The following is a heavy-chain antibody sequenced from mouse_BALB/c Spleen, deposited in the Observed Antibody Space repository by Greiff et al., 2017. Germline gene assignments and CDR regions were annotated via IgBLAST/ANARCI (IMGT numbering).Heavy chain of an antibody. CDR3: ARRIAITTVVERGLYYAMDY. CDR1: GYTFTRYW. CDR2: IAPGSGST. Sequence: DLVKPGASVKLSCKASGYTFTRYWINWIKQRPGQGLEWIGRIAPGSGSTYYNEMFKGKATLTVDKSSSTAYMQLSSLTSEDSAVYYCARRIAITTVVERGLYYAMDYWGQGTSVTVSS. D-gene: IGHD1-1*01. J-gene: IGHJ4*01. V-gene: IGHV1S41*01.